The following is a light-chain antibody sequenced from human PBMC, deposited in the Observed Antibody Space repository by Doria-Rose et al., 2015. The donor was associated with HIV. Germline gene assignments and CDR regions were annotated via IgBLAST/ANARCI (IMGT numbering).Light chain of an antibody. CDR2: DGS. Sequence: TQSPGTLSLSPGERATLSCRASQSFSSTYLAWYQQQTGQAPRPIIYDGSTRATGIPDRFSASGSGTDFTLTINRLEPEDFALYYCHQYGTSWTFGQGTKVEI. V-gene: IGKV3-20*01. J-gene: IGKJ1*01. CDR3: HQYGTSWT. CDR1: QSFSSTY.